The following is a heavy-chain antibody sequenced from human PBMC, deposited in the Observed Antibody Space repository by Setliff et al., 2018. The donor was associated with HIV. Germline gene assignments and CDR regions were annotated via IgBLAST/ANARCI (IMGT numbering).Heavy chain of an antibody. CDR1: GFTFRSHG. CDR2: IWYDGSNT. D-gene: IGHD3-16*01. J-gene: IGHJ4*02. CDR3: ARWGTPKIPDY. Sequence: GESLRLSCAGSGFTFRSHGMHRVRQAPGKGLEWVAVIWYDGSNTYYADSVQGRFTISRDNSKNILYLQMNSLRAEDTAVYYCARWGTPKIPDYWGQGTLVTVSS. V-gene: IGHV3-33*01.